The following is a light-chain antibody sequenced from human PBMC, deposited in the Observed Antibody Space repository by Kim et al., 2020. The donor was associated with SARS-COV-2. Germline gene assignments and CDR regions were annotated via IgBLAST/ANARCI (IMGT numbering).Light chain of an antibody. V-gene: IGLV3-21*04. CDR1: NMGSKR. Sequence: VAPGKAARINSGGDNMGSKRVHWYKQKPGQAPVVVIFYDTGRPSGVPERFSGSNSGDTATLTISWVEAGDEADYYCQVWDRSTNRVFGGGTQLTVL. CDR3: QVWDRSTNRV. J-gene: IGLJ3*02. CDR2: YDT.